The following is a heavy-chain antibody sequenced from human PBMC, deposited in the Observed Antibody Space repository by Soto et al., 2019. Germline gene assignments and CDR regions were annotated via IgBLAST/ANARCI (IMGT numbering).Heavy chain of an antibody. Sequence: GGSLRLSCAASGFTFSSYGMHWVRQAPGKGLEWVAVIWYDGSNKYYADSVKGRFTISRDNSKNTLYLQMNSLRAEDTAVYYCARDGRDIVVVVAANQHYYYMDVWGKGTTVTVSS. V-gene: IGHV3-33*01. CDR3: ARDGRDIVVVVAANQHYYYMDV. CDR2: IWYDGSNK. D-gene: IGHD2-15*01. J-gene: IGHJ6*03. CDR1: GFTFSSYG.